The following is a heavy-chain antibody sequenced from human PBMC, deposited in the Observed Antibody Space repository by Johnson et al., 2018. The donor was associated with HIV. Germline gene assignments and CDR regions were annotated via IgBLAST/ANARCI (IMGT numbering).Heavy chain of an antibody. J-gene: IGHJ3*02. Sequence: QEQLVESGGGVVQPGGSLRLSCVVSGFTFSSYGMHWVRQAPGKGLEYVSAISGSGGSTYYADSVKGRFTISRDNSKSTLYLQMNSLRAEDTAVYYCAKTYSGSNRDAFDIWGQGTMVTVSS. D-gene: IGHD1-26*01. CDR2: ISGSGGST. CDR1: GFTFSSYG. CDR3: AKTYSGSNRDAFDI. V-gene: IGHV3-64*04.